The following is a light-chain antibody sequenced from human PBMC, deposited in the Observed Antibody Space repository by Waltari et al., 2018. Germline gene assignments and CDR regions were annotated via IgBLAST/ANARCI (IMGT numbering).Light chain of an antibody. CDR2: LGS. Sequence: EIVMTQSPLSLPVTPGEPASISCRSSQSLLSDNGYNYLDWYLQKPGQSPQLLIYLGSNRASGVPDRFSGSGSGTDFTLKISRVEADDVGVYYCMQALESPLTFGPGTKVDI. CDR3: MQALESPLT. V-gene: IGKV2-28*01. J-gene: IGKJ3*01. CDR1: QSLLSDNGYNY.